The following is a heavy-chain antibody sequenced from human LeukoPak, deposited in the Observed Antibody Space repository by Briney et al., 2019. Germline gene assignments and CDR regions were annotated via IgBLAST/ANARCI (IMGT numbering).Heavy chain of an antibody. CDR1: GFTFSNYG. CDR3: AKDPHYYGSGRKYYFDY. Sequence: GGSLRLSCAASGFTFSNYGMHWVRQAPGKGLEWVAFIRYDGTNSDYADSVKGRFTISRDNSKSTLFLQMNSLRTEDTAVYYCAKDPHYYGSGRKYYFDYWGQGTLVTVSS. D-gene: IGHD3-10*01. CDR2: IRYDGTNS. V-gene: IGHV3-30*02. J-gene: IGHJ4*02.